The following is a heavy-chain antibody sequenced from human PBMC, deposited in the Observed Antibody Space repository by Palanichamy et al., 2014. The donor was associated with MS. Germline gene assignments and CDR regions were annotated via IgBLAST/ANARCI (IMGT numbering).Heavy chain of an antibody. J-gene: IGHJ5*02. CDR2: VYYSGNT. CDR1: GGSISSTSYY. Sequence: QLQLQESGPGLVKPSETLSLSCTVSGGSISSTSYYWGWVRQPPGKGLEWIGSVYYSGNTYYIPSLKSRVTISVDTSQNRFSLRLRSVTAADTAIYYCARLRYYYDSSGHFRAGSTWFDPWGQGTLVTVSS. CDR3: ARLRYYYDSSGHFRAGSTWFDP. V-gene: IGHV4-39*01. D-gene: IGHD3-22*01.